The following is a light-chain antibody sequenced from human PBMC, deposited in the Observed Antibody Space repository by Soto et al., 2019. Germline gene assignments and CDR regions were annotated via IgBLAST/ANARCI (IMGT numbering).Light chain of an antibody. Sequence: EIGMTQSPATLSVSPGERATLSCRASQSVSTNLAWYQQKPGQAPRLRIYGASDRATGIPARFSGSGSGTDFTLTISSLEPEDFSVYYCQQRYNWPITFGQGTRPAIK. CDR3: QQRYNWPIT. CDR1: QSVSTN. V-gene: IGKV3-11*01. CDR2: GAS. J-gene: IGKJ5*01.